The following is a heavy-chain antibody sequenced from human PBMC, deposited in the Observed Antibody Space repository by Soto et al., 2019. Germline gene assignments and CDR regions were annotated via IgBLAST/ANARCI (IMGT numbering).Heavy chain of an antibody. D-gene: IGHD3-22*01. CDR2: INPNSGGT. V-gene: IGHV1-2*04. CDR1: GYTFTGYH. CDR3: ARDRGHYYDSSGHPYYYYGMDV. J-gene: IGHJ6*02. Sequence: ASVKVSCKASGYTFTGYHMHWVRQAPGQGLEWMGWINPNSGGTNYAQKFQGWVTMSRDTSISTAYMELSRLRSDDTAVYYCARDRGHYYDSSGHPYYYYGMDVWGQGTTVTVSS.